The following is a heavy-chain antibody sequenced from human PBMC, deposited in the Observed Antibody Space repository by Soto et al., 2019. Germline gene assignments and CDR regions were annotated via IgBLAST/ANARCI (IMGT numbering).Heavy chain of an antibody. Sequence: GSLRLSCAASGFTFSSYEMNWVRQAPGKGLEWVSYISSSGSTIYHADSVKGRLIISRDNAKNSLYLQMNSLRAEDTAVYYCSLVPILDHWGQGTLVTVSS. CDR3: SLVPILDH. CDR2: ISSSGSTI. J-gene: IGHJ4*02. V-gene: IGHV3-48*03. CDR1: GFTFSSYE. D-gene: IGHD2-8*02.